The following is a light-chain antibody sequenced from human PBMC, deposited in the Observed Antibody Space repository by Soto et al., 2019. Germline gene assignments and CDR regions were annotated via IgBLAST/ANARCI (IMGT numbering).Light chain of an antibody. V-gene: IGLV3-21*04. CDR2: YDS. J-gene: IGLJ2*01. Sequence: SYELTQPPSVSVAPGETARISCGGDNVGSKSVHWYQQQPGQAPVLVIFYDSDRPSGIPERFSGSNSENTATLTISRVEVGDEADYYCQVWDSSSDHVVFGGGTKVTVL. CDR1: NVGSKS. CDR3: QVWDSSSDHVV.